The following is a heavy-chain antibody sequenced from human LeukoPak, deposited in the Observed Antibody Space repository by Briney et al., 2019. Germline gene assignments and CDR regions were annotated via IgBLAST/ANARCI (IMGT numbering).Heavy chain of an antibody. D-gene: IGHD6-13*01. V-gene: IGHV3-30*03. J-gene: IGHJ4*02. CDR3: ARDGDLWYSSSWYSPHY. CDR2: ISYDGSNK. Sequence: PGGSLRLSCAASGFTFSSYGMHWVRQAPGKGLEWVAVISYDGSNKYYADSVKGRFTISRDNSKNTLYLQMNSLRAEDTAVYYCARDGDLWYSSSWYSPHYWGQGTLVTVSS. CDR1: GFTFSSYG.